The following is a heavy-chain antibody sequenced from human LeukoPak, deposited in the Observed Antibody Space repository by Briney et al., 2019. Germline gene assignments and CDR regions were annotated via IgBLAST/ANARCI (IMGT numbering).Heavy chain of an antibody. CDR1: GGSISSYY. V-gene: IGHV3-7*01. J-gene: IGHJ6*02. D-gene: IGHD3-16*01. Sequence: ETLSLTCTVSGGSISSYYWSWVRQAPGKGLEWVANIKEDGSGKYYADSVKGRFTISRDNAKNSVYLQMNSLRDEDTAVYYCARDGGARVGYFYNYAMDVWGQGTTVTVSS. CDR2: IKEDGSGK. CDR3: ARDGGARVGYFYNYAMDV.